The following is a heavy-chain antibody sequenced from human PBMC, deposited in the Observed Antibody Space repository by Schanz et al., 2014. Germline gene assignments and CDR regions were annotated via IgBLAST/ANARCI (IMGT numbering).Heavy chain of an antibody. D-gene: IGHD2-21*01. CDR1: GYTFTSDS. CDR2: INPSGGST. CDR3: TRGRGCYDS. J-gene: IGHJ4*02. Sequence: QAQLVQSGAEVKKPGASVKVSCKASGYTFTSDSMHWLRQAPGQGLEWMGMINPSGGSTTYAQKFQRRVTMTRDTSTITVYMELSSLRSEDAAVYCCTRGRGCYDSWGQGTLVTVSS. V-gene: IGHV1-46*01.